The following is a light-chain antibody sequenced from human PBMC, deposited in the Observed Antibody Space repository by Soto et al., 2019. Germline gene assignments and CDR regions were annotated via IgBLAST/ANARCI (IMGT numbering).Light chain of an antibody. CDR1: QSVSSK. CDR2: GAS. J-gene: IGKJ2*01. Sequence: EIVMTQSPVTLSVSQGERASLSCRASQSVSSKLAWYQQKPGQAPRLLIYGASTRATGIPARFSGSGSGTEFTLSISSLQSEDFAVYYCQQYNNWPQTFGQGTKV. CDR3: QQYNNWPQT. V-gene: IGKV3-15*01.